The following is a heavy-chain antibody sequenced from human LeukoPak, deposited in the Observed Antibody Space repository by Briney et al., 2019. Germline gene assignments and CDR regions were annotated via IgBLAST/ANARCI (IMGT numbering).Heavy chain of an antibody. V-gene: IGHV3-7*01. CDR1: GFTFSRYW. Sequence: PGGSLRLSCAASGFTFSRYWMSWVRQAPGKGREGVADIKQDGSEKYYVDSVKGRFTISRENAKNSLYLQMNSLRAEDTPVYYCARRTRCFDSWGQGTLAPVSS. D-gene: IGHD2-2*01. J-gene: IGHJ4*02. CDR3: ARRTRCFDS. CDR2: IKQDGSEK.